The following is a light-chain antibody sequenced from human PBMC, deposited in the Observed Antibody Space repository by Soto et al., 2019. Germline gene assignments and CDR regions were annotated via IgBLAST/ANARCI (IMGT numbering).Light chain of an antibody. V-gene: IGKV1-39*01. CDR2: AAS. Sequence: DIQMTQSPSSLSASIGDRVTITCRASQNISSHLNWYQQKPGKAPKVLIYAASRLQSGVPLRFSGSGSGTEFTLTISSLEPEDFATYYCQQSHITTLFTFGKGTKLEIK. J-gene: IGKJ2*01. CDR3: QQSHITTLFT. CDR1: QNISSH.